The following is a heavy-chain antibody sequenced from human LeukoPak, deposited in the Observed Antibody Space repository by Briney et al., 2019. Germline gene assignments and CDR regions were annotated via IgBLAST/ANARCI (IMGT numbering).Heavy chain of an antibody. CDR2: MNPNSGNT. CDR1: GYTFTSYD. CDR3: ARLVVGFDY. Sequence: ASVKVSCKASGYTFTSYDINWVRQATGQGLEWMGWMNPNSGNTGYAQKFQGRVTMTTDTSTSTAYMELRSLRSDDTAVYYCARLVVGFDYWGQGTLVTVSS. D-gene: IGHD2-2*01. J-gene: IGHJ4*02. V-gene: IGHV1-8*01.